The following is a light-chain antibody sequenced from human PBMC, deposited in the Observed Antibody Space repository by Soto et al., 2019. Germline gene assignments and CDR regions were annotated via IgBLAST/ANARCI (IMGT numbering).Light chain of an antibody. CDR2: EAN. Sequence: QSALTQPPSASGSPGQSVTISCTGTSSDVGGYNYVSWYQQYPGKAPKLMIYEANKRPSGVPDRFSGSKSGNTASLTVSGLQAEDEADYYCSSYAGSILYVFGTGTKLTVL. CDR1: SSDVGGYNY. V-gene: IGLV2-8*01. CDR3: SSYAGSILYV. J-gene: IGLJ1*01.